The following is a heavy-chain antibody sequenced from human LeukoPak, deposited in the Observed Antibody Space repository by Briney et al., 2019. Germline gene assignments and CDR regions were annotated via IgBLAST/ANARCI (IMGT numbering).Heavy chain of an antibody. CDR2: ISAYNGNT. V-gene: IGHV1-18*01. D-gene: IGHD3-3*01. Sequence: ASVKASCKASGYTFTSYGISWVRQAPGQGLEWMGWISAYNGNTNYAQKLQGRVTMTTDTSTSTAYMELRSLRSDDTAVYYCARGSGLEWYLYHYYMDVWGKGTTVTVSS. CDR3: ARGSGLEWYLYHYYMDV. CDR1: GYTFTSYG. J-gene: IGHJ6*03.